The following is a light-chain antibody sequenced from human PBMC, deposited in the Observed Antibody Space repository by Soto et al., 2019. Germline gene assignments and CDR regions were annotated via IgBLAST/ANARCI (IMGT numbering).Light chain of an antibody. CDR3: QQYNNWPRT. Sequence: EIVMTQSPATLSVSPGERATLSCRASQSVSTNLAWYQQKTGQAPRLLICGASTRATGIPARFSGSGSGTEFTLTISSLESEDFAVYYCQQYNNWPRTFGQGTKVEIK. CDR1: QSVSTN. J-gene: IGKJ1*01. CDR2: GAS. V-gene: IGKV3-15*01.